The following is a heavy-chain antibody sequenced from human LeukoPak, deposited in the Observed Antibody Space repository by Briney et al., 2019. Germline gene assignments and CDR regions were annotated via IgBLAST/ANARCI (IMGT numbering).Heavy chain of an antibody. CDR2: IYYSGST. J-gene: IGHJ6*03. Sequence: SETLSLTCTVSGGSISSSSYYWGWIRQPPGKGLEWIGSIYYSGSTYYNPSLKSRVTISVDTSTNQFSLKLSSVTAADTAVYYCATQSVAAAGTGYMDVWGKGTTVTISS. D-gene: IGHD6-13*01. V-gene: IGHV4-39*01. CDR1: GGSISSSSYY. CDR3: ATQSVAAAGTGYMDV.